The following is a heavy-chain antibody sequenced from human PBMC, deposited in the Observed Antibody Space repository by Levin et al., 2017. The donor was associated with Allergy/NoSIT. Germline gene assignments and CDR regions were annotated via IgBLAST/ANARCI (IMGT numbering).Heavy chain of an antibody. V-gene: IGHV3-23*01. CDR3: AITTVVTPGYFQH. CDR2: ISGSGGST. D-gene: IGHD4-23*01. Sequence: GGSLRLSCAASGFTFSSYAMSWVRQAPGKGLEWVSAISGSGGSTYYADSVKGRFTISRDNSKNTLYLQMNSLRAEDTAVYYCAITTVVTPGYFQHWGQGTLVTVSS. CDR1: GFTFSSYA. J-gene: IGHJ1*01.